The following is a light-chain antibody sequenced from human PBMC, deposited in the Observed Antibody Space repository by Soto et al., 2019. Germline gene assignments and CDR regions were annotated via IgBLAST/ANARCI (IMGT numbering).Light chain of an antibody. Sequence: EIVMTQSPATLSVSPGERATLSCRASQSVSSYLAWYQQKPGQAPRLLIYDASTRATGIPARFSGSGSGTDFTLTISSLEPEDFAVYYCQQRSNWPQFTFGGGTKVEIK. CDR3: QQRSNWPQFT. J-gene: IGKJ4*01. CDR1: QSVSSY. V-gene: IGKV3-11*01. CDR2: DAS.